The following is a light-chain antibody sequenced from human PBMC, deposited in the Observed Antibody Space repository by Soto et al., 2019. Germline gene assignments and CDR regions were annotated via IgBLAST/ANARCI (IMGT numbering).Light chain of an antibody. CDR2: GAS. CDR3: QQYGSSGT. Sequence: EVVLTQSPATLSLSPGRRATLSWRASQIVSNNYLALYSQKPGQAPRLLIYGASNRATGIPDRFSGSVSGTDFTLTISRLEPEDFAVYYCQQYGSSGTLGQATKV. CDR1: QIVSNNY. V-gene: IGKV3-20*01. J-gene: IGKJ1*01.